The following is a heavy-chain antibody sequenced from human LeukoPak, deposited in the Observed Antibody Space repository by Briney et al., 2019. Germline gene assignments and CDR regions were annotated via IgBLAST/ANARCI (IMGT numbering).Heavy chain of an antibody. J-gene: IGHJ5*02. CDR1: GGSICSYY. D-gene: IGHD2-21*01. Sequence: SETLSLTCTVSGGSICSYYWSWIRQPPGKGLEWIGYIYYSGSTNYNPSLKSRVTISVDTSKNQFSLKLSSVTAADTAVYYCARDLPSKPTYCGGDCYKEGNWFDPWGQGTLVTVSS. CDR2: IYYSGST. V-gene: IGHV4-59*01. CDR3: ARDLPSKPTYCGGDCYKEGNWFDP.